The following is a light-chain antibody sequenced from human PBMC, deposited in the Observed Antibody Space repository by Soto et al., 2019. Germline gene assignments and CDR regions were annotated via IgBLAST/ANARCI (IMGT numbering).Light chain of an antibody. V-gene: IGKV3-20*01. CDR3: QQYNNWSYT. Sequence: EVVLTQSPGTLSLSPGERATLSCRASQSVSSTYFAWYQQKPGQAPRLLMYAASRRETGIPDTFSGSGSGTDFTLTISRLEPEDFAVYHCQQYNNWSYTFGQGTKLEIK. J-gene: IGKJ2*01. CDR1: QSVSSTY. CDR2: AAS.